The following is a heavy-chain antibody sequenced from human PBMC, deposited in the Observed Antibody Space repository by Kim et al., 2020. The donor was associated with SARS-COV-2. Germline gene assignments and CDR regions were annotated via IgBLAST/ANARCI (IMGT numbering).Heavy chain of an antibody. Sequence: ADSVKSRLSTSRDNAKNSLYLQMNSLREDETSVYYCASIPYYYDSSGSDYWGQGTLVTVSS. J-gene: IGHJ4*02. V-gene: IGHV3-48*02. CDR3: ASIPYYYDSSGSDY. D-gene: IGHD3-22*01.